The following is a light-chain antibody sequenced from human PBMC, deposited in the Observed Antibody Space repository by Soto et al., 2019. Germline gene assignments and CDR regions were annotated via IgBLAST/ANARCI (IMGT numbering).Light chain of an antibody. CDR3: CSYAGSYSYV. CDR1: RSDVGGYDY. CDR2: DVI. J-gene: IGLJ1*01. V-gene: IGLV2-11*01. Sequence: QSALTQPRSVSGSPGQSVSISCPGARSDVGGYDYVSWYQQHPDKAPKVIIYDVIKRPSGVPDRFSGSKSGNTASLTISGLQSDDEADYYCCSYAGSYSYVFGPGTQLTVL.